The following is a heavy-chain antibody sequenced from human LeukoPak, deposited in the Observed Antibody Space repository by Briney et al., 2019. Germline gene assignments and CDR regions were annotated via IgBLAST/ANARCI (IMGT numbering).Heavy chain of an antibody. CDR3: ARGGSVDIVVVPAEETRNWFDP. CDR1: GGSFSGYY. D-gene: IGHD2-2*01. J-gene: IGHJ5*02. V-gene: IGHV4-34*01. CDR2: INHSGST. Sequence: SETLSLTCAVYGGSFSGYYWSWIRQPPGKGLEWIGEINHSGSTNYNPSLKSRVTISVDTSKNQFSLKLSSVTAADTAVYYCARGGSVDIVVVPAEETRNWFDPWGQGTLVTVSS.